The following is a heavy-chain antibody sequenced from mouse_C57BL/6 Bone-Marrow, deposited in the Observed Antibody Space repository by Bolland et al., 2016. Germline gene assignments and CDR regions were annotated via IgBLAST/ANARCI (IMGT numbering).Heavy chain of an antibody. CDR2: ISNGGGST. CDR3: ESPAAGAY. J-gene: IGHJ3*01. Sequence: AYISNGGGSTYYPDTVKGRFTISRDNAKNTLYLQMSRLKSEDTAMYYCESPAAGAYWGQGTLV. V-gene: IGHV5-12*01. D-gene: IGHD4-1*01.